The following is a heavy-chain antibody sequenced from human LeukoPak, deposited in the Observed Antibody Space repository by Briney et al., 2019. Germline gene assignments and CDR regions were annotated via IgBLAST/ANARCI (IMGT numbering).Heavy chain of an antibody. Sequence: SETLSLTCTVSGGSISSYYWSWIRQPPGKGLEWIGYIYYSGSTNYNPSLKSRVTISVDTSKNQFSLKLSSVTAADTAVYYCARGYGSGSYYTPHYYYYGMDVWGQGTTVTVSS. D-gene: IGHD3-10*01. CDR1: GGSISSYY. V-gene: IGHV4-59*01. J-gene: IGHJ6*02. CDR2: IYYSGST. CDR3: ARGYGSGSYYTPHYYYYGMDV.